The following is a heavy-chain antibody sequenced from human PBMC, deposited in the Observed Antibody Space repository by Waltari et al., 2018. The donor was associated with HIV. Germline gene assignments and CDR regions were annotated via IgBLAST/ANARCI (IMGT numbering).Heavy chain of an antibody. CDR2: ISSSGSTI. CDR3: VRDPKTSWGELDY. D-gene: IGHD3-16*01. Sequence: GFVFSSYSMNWVRQAPGEGLEWISFISSSGSTIYYADFVKGRFTVSRDNAENSLYLQMNSLRDEDTAVYYCVRDPKTSWGELDYWGQGTLVAVSS. CDR1: GFVFSSYS. J-gene: IGHJ4*02. V-gene: IGHV3-48*02.